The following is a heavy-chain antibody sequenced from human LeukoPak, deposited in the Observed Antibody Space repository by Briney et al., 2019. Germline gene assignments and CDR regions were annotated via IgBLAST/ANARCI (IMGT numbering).Heavy chain of an antibody. CDR3: ARGLDSSYAFDI. CDR2: MNPNSGNT. V-gene: IGHV1-8*01. CDR1: GYTFTSYD. Sequence: ASVKVSCKASGYTFTSYDINWVRQATGQGLEWMGWMNPNSGNTGYAQKFQGRVTMTRNTSISTAYMELSSLRSEDTAVYYCARGLDSSYAFDIWGQGTMVTVSS. J-gene: IGHJ3*02. D-gene: IGHD6-19*01.